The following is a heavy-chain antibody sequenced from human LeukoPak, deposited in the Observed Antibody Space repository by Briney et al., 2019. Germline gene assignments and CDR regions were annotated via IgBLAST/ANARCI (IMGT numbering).Heavy chain of an antibody. CDR2: IIPIFGTA. Sequence: SLKVSCKASGGTFSSYAISWVRQAPGQGLEWMGGIIPIFGTANYAQKFQGRVTITAGKSTSTAYMELSSLRSEDTAVYYCAREGYSYGFDYWGQGTLVTVSS. V-gene: IGHV1-69*06. CDR3: AREGYSYGFDY. J-gene: IGHJ4*02. D-gene: IGHD5-18*01. CDR1: GGTFSSYA.